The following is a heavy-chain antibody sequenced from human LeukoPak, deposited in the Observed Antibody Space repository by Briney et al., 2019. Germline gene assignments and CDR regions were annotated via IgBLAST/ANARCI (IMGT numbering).Heavy chain of an antibody. Sequence: SETLSLTCAVYGGSFSGYYWSWIRQPPGKGLEWIGEINHSGSTNYNPSLKSRVTISSKTTNKHFSQKLSYMTTADTTVYYYARGGAFDISGQRIKVTVSS. V-gene: IGHV4-34*01. CDR2: INHSGST. CDR1: GGSFSGYY. J-gene: IGHJ3*02. CDR3: ARGGAFDI.